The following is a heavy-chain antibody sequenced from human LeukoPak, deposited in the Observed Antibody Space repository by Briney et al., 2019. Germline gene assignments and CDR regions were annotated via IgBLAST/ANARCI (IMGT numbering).Heavy chain of an antibody. Sequence: GGSLRLSCAASGFTVSSNEMSWVRRAPGKGLEWVSSISGGSTYYADSRKGRFTISRDNSKNTLHLQMNSLRAEDTAVYYCARVLWNGDYPRFDYWGQGTLVTVSS. CDR2: ISGGST. J-gene: IGHJ4*02. CDR1: GFTVSSNE. D-gene: IGHD4-17*01. V-gene: IGHV3-38-3*01. CDR3: ARVLWNGDYPRFDY.